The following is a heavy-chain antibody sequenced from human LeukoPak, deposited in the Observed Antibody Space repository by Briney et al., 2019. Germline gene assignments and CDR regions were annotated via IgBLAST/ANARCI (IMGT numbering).Heavy chain of an antibody. CDR2: IYSSVST. V-gene: IGHV4-39*07. D-gene: IGHD6-19*01. Sequence: SETLSLTCTVSGGSISSNAYYWAWIRQPPGKGLEWIGSIYSSVSTYYNPSLKSRVTISVDTSKNQFSLKLSSVTAADTAVYYCAKRARIAVPGTRPGDAIDIWGQGTMVTVSS. J-gene: IGHJ3*02. CDR3: AKRARIAVPGTRPGDAIDI. CDR1: GGSISSNAYY.